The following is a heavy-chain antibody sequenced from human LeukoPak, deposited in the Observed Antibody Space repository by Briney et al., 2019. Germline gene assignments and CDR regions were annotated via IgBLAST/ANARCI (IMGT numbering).Heavy chain of an antibody. CDR2: INPNSGGT. CDR1: GYTFTGYY. CDR3: ARALYSSSWYEGNY. J-gene: IGHJ4*02. Sequence: ASVKVSCKASGYTFTGYYMHWVRQAPGRGLEWMGWINPNSGGTNYAQKFQGRVTMTRDTSISTAYMELSRLRSDDTAVYYCARALYSSSWYEGNYWGQGTLVTVSS. V-gene: IGHV1-2*02. D-gene: IGHD6-13*01.